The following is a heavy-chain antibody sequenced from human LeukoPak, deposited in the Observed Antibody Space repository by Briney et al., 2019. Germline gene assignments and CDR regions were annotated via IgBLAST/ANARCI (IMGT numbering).Heavy chain of an antibody. V-gene: IGHV6-1*01. CDR1: GDSVSSSSSA. Sequence: SQTLSLTCAISGDSVSSSSSAWSWIMQSPSRGLEWLGRAYYRSKWHIDYAVSVKSRITINPDTSKNQFSLQLNSVTPEDTAVYYCARNLRPDFDYWGQGTLVTVSS. CDR2: AYYRSKWHI. J-gene: IGHJ4*02. CDR3: ARNLRPDFDY.